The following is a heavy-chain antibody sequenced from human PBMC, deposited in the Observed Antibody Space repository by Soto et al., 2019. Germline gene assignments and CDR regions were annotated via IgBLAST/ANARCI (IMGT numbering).Heavy chain of an antibody. CDR2: ISGSGGST. V-gene: IGHV3-23*01. J-gene: IGHJ1*01. CDR3: AKDSPVGVPLLRDLHD. D-gene: IGHD2-15*01. CDR1: GFTFSNYG. Sequence: LRLSCAASGFTFSNYGMSWVRQAPGKGLEWVSVISGSGGSTYYADSVKGRFTLSRDNSKNTVYLQMNSLRAEDTAVYYCAKDSPVGVPLLRDLHDWGQGTLVTVSS.